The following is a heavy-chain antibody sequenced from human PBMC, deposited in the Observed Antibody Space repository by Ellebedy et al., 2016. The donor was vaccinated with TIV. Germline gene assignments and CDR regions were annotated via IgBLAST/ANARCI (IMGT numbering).Heavy chain of an antibody. V-gene: IGHV3-21*01. CDR2: IGSSSSYI. CDR1: GFTFSSYE. D-gene: IGHD5/OR15-5a*01. J-gene: IGHJ1*01. CDR3: ARSPGSTFHH. Sequence: GESLKISCAVSGFTFSSYELNWVRQAPGKGLEWVSSIGSSSSYIQYADSVKGRFTISRDNAKNSLFLQMNSLRVEDTAVYYCARSPGSTFHHWGQGTPVTVSS.